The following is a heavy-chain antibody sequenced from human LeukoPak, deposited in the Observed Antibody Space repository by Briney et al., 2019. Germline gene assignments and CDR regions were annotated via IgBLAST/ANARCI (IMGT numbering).Heavy chain of an antibody. CDR2: ISGDSSYT. CDR1: GLIFYNYS. CDR3: ARDSGGDDYFDF. V-gene: IGHV3-21*01. J-gene: IGHJ4*01. Sequence: GSLRLSCAASGLIFYNYSMNWVRQAPGKGLEWVSSISGDSSYTYYTDSVKGRFTISRDNARNSLYLQMNSLRAEDTAVYYCARDSGGDDYFDFWGQGTLVTVSS. D-gene: IGHD2-21*01.